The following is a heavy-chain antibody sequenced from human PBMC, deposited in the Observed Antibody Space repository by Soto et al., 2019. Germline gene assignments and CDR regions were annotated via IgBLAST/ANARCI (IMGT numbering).Heavy chain of an antibody. CDR1: GGTFSSYT. V-gene: IGHV1-69*02. CDR3: ARASGYAGKGGMDV. J-gene: IGHJ6*02. Sequence: QVQLVQSGAEVKKPGSSVKVSCKASGGTFSSYTISWVRQAPGQGLEWMGRIIPILGIANYAQKFQGRVTITADNSTITADMELSSLRSEETAVYYCARASGYAGKGGMDVWGQGTTVTVSS. CDR2: IIPILGIA. D-gene: IGHD5-12*01.